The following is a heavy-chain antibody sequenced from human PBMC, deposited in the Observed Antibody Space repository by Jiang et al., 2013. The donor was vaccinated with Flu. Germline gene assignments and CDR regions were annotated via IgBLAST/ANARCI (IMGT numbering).Heavy chain of an antibody. D-gene: IGHD5-24*01. CDR3: ARDVGDGYFNRDLGYSYSGMDV. J-gene: IGHJ6*02. CDR2: ISYDGTHK. V-gene: IGHV3-30*03. CDR1: FSSHG. Sequence: FSSHGVRLGPARLQARGVEWVAAISYDGTHKHYGDSVKGRFTISRDNSKNTVFLQMNSLRAEDTAVYYCARDVGDGYFNRDLGYSYSGMDVWGQGTTVTVSS.